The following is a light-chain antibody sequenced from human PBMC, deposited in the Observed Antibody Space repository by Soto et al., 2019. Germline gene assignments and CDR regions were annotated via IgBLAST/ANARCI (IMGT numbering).Light chain of an antibody. CDR1: TSDVGRYNL. CDR2: EDI. V-gene: IGLV2-23*01. Sequence: QSALTQPASVSGSPGQSITISCTGTTSDVGRYNLVSWYQQYPSKAPRLMIYEDIERPSGVSNRFSGSKSGNTASLTISGLQTEDEADYYCCSYAGGTSVVFGGGTKVTVL. J-gene: IGLJ2*01. CDR3: CSYAGGTSVV.